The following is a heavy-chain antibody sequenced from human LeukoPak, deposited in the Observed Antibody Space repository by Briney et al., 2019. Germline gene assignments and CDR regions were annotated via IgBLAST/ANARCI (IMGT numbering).Heavy chain of an antibody. D-gene: IGHD1-7*01. CDR2: ISYDGSNK. CDR1: GFIFSAYA. CDR3: ARENYCPDY. V-gene: IGHV3-30-3*01. Sequence: GGSLRLSCAASGFIFSAYAMHWVRQAPGKGLEWVAVISYDGSNKYYADSVKGRLTISRDNSKNTLYLQMNSLRAEDTAVYYCARENYCPDYWGQGTLVTVSS. J-gene: IGHJ4*02.